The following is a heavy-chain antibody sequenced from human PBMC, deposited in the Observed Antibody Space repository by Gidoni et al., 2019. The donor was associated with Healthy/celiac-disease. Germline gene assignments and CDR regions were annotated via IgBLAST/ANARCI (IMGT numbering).Heavy chain of an antibody. D-gene: IGHD3-3*01. CDR1: VGTFISYA. CDR3: ARGLRGDFWSGYIDY. V-gene: IGHV1-69*01. Sequence: QVQLVHSGAEVKKPGSSVKVSCQASVGTFISYAISWVRQAPGQGLEWMGGIITIFGTANYAKKFQGRVTITADESTSTAYMELSSLRSEDTAVYYCARGLRGDFWSGYIDYWGQGTLVTVSS. J-gene: IGHJ4*02. CDR2: IITIFGTA.